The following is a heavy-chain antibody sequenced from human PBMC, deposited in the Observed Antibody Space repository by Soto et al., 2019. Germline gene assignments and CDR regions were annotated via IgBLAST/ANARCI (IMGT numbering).Heavy chain of an antibody. Sequence: GESLKISCAASGFTFSSYAMSWVRQAPGKGLEWVSAISGSGGSTYYADSVKGRFTISRDNSKNTLYLQMNSLRAEDTAVYYCANSPIVVVPAAIYGMDVWGQGTTVTVSS. J-gene: IGHJ6*02. D-gene: IGHD2-2*01. CDR1: GFTFSSYA. CDR2: ISGSGGST. V-gene: IGHV3-23*01. CDR3: ANSPIVVVPAAIYGMDV.